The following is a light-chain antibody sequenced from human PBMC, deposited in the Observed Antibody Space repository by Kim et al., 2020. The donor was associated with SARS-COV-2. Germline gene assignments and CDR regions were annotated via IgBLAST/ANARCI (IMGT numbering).Light chain of an antibody. Sequence: DIQMTQSPSSLSASLGDRVTITCRASQGINTYLAWYQQKPGKLPTLLIYGASTLQSGVPSRFSGSGSGTDFTLTISSLQSEDVATYYCQQYDNSIRTFGQGTKVDIK. CDR3: QQYDNSIRT. V-gene: IGKV1-27*01. CDR1: QGINTY. J-gene: IGKJ1*01. CDR2: GAS.